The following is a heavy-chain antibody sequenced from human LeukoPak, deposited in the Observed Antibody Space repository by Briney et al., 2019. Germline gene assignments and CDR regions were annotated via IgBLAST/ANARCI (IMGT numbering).Heavy chain of an antibody. D-gene: IGHD3-22*01. J-gene: IGHJ4*02. CDR1: GGSVSSGSYY. CDR2: IYYSGST. V-gene: IGHV4-61*01. Sequence: PSETLSLTCTVSGGSVSSGSYYWSWIRQPPGKGLEWIGYIYYSGSTKYNPSFKSRVTISVDTSKNQFSLKLSSVTAADTAVYYCARGPWSDYYDSSLIFDYWGQGTLVTVSS. CDR3: ARGPWSDYYDSSLIFDY.